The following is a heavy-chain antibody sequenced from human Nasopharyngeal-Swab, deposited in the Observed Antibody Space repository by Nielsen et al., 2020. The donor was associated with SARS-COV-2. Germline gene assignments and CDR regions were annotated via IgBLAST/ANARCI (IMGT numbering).Heavy chain of an antibody. CDR1: GGSISGYF. CDR2: VHTSGST. D-gene: IGHD1-1*01. Sequence: SETLSLTCSVSGGSISGYFLSWIRQPAGEGLEWIGCVHTSGSTNYNPSLKSRVTISIDMSKNQFSLELRSVTAADTAFYYCARSGTTKYGLDVWGQGTTVIVSS. CDR3: ARSGTTKYGLDV. V-gene: IGHV4-4*07. J-gene: IGHJ6*01.